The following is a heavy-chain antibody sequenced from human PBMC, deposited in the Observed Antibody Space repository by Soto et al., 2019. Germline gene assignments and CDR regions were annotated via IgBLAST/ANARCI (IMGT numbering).Heavy chain of an antibody. CDR2: FDPEDGET. D-gene: IGHD3-3*01. CDR3: ASTLYYGFWSGYSLS. Sequence: GASVKVSCKVSGYTLTELSMHWVRQAPGKGLEWMGGFDPEDGETIYAQKFQGRVTMTEDTSTDTAYMELSSLRSEDTAVYYCASTLYYGFWSGYSLSRGPGTLVTVFS. V-gene: IGHV1-24*01. J-gene: IGHJ4*02. CDR1: GYTLTELS.